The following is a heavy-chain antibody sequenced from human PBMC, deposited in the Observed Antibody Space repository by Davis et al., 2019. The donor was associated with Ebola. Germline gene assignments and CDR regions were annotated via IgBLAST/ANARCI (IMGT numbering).Heavy chain of an antibody. CDR2: ISSKSTRT. Sequence: GGSLRLSCAASGFTFSDHYMSWIRQAPGKGLAWVSKISSKSTRTEYADSVRGRFTIPRDNSKNLLLLEMSSLRAEDTAVYYCAREGFYFYGMDVWGQGTTVTVSS. CDR1: GFTFSDHY. D-gene: IGHD2/OR15-2a*01. CDR3: AREGFYFYGMDV. V-gene: IGHV3-11*06. J-gene: IGHJ6*02.